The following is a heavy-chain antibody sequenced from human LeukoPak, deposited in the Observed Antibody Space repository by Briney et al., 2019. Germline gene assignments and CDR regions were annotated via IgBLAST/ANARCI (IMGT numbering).Heavy chain of an antibody. D-gene: IGHD6-19*01. V-gene: IGHV3-23*01. J-gene: IGHJ4*02. CDR2: ISGSGGST. CDR1: GFTFSSYA. Sequence: GGSLRLSCAASGFTFSSYAMSWVRQAPGKGLEWVSAISGSGGSTYYADSVKGRFTISRDNSKNTLYLQMNSLRADDTAVYYCANSYSSGWYHYFDYWGQGTLVTVSS. CDR3: ANSYSSGWYHYFDY.